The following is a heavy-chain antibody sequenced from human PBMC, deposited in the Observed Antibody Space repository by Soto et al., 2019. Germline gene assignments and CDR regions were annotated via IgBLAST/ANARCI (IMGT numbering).Heavy chain of an antibody. CDR1: GGTFSSYT. V-gene: IGHV1-69*08. D-gene: IGHD6-19*01. J-gene: IGHJ4*02. CDR2: IIPILGIA. Sequence: QVQLVQSGAEVKKPGSSVKVSCKASGGTFSSYTISWVRQAPGQGLEWMGRIIPILGIANYAQKFQGRVTITADKSTSTAYMELSSLRSEDTAVYYCAREIIEEQWLGTLFDYWGQGTLVTVSS. CDR3: AREIIEEQWLGTLFDY.